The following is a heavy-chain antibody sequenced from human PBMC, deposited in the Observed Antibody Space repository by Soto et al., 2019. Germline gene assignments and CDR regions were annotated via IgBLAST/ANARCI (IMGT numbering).Heavy chain of an antibody. J-gene: IGHJ4*02. CDR3: ATDLNWEHY. D-gene: IGHD7-27*01. V-gene: IGHV3-7*04. Sequence: EVQLVESGGGLVQPGGSLRLSCEASGFTFGTYWMTWVRQPPGKGLECVADIKPEGSERYYVDSVKGRFTISRDNARNSLYLNMNSLRAEDTAVYYCATDLNWEHYWGQGTLVTVSS. CDR2: IKPEGSER. CDR1: GFTFGTYW.